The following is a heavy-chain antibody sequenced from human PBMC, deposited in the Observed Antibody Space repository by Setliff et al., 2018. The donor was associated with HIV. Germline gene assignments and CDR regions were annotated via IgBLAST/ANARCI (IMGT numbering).Heavy chain of an antibody. Sequence: SVKVSCKASGGTFSSYAISWVRQAPGQGLEWMGGIIPILGIANYAQKFQGRVAITADESTSTAYMELSSLRSEDTAVYYCARRHEDGYIDYWGQGTLVTVSS. CDR2: IIPILGIA. CDR3: ARRHEDGYIDY. CDR1: GGTFSSYA. V-gene: IGHV1-69*10. J-gene: IGHJ4*02.